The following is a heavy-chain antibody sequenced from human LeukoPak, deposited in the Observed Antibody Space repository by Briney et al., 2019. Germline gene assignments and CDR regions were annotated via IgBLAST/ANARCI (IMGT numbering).Heavy chain of an antibody. CDR2: IYSGGST. CDR1: GFTVSSNY. V-gene: IGHV3-53*01. D-gene: IGHD6-25*01. J-gene: IGHJ3*02. CDR3: ARVPLREAARFDI. Sequence: PGGSLRLSCAASGFTVSSNYMSWVRQAPGKGLEWVSVIYSGGSTYYADSVKGRFTISRDNSKNTLYLQMNSLRAEDTAVYYCARVPLREAARFDIWGQGTMVTVSS.